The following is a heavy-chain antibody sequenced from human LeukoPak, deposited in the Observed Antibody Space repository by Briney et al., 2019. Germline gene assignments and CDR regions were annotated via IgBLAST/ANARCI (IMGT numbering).Heavy chain of an antibody. J-gene: IGHJ6*02. CDR1: GYTFINSY. CDR2: INPRYGNT. Sequence: ASVNVSCKTSGYTFINSYLHWLRQAPGQGLEWMGMINPRYGNTNYAQKFQGRVTMTRDTSTTTVYMQLSSLSSEDTAVYYCARDGLIAVLSAANHFYGLDDWGQGTTVIVSS. CDR3: ARDGLIAVLSAANHFYGLDD. D-gene: IGHD2-2*01. V-gene: IGHV1-46*01.